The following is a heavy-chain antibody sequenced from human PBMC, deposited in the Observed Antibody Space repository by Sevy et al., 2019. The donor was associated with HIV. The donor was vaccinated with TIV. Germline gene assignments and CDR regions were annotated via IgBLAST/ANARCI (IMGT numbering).Heavy chain of an antibody. Sequence: GGSLRLSCAASNLTFEDYAMHWVRRAPGKGLEWVSGISWNGADIGFAASVKGRFTISIDNAKSSEYLQINSLTPEDTGVYYCAKGQQLITQSGSYMYYGMNVWGQGTTVTVSS. CDR3: AKGQQLITQSGSYMYYGMNV. V-gene: IGHV3-9*01. D-gene: IGHD6-13*01. J-gene: IGHJ6*02. CDR2: ISWNGADI. CDR1: NLTFEDYA.